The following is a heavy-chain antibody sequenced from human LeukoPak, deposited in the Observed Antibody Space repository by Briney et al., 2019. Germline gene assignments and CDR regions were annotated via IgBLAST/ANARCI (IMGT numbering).Heavy chain of an antibody. D-gene: IGHD1-14*01. J-gene: IGHJ4*02. V-gene: IGHV3-23*01. CDR2: ISGSGGST. Sequence: GGSLRLSCAASGFTFSSYAMSWVRQAPGKGLELVSAISGSGGSTYYADSVKGRFTISRDNSKNTLYVQMNSLRAEDTAAYYCVMGPGPQGLGYWGQGTLVTVSS. CDR1: GFTFSSYA. CDR3: VMGPGPQGLGY.